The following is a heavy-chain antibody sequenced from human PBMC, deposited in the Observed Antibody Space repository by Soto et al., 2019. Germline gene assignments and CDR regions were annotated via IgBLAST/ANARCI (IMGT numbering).Heavy chain of an antibody. Sequence: ASVKVSCTASGYTFTSYYMHWVRQAPGQGLEWMGIINPSGGSTSYAQKFQGRVTMTRDTSTSTVYMELSSLRSEDTAVYYCARVDPRLGENYYGMDVWGQGTTVTVSS. J-gene: IGHJ6*02. CDR1: GYTFTSYY. CDR2: INPSGGST. D-gene: IGHD6-25*01. CDR3: ARVDPRLGENYYGMDV. V-gene: IGHV1-46*01.